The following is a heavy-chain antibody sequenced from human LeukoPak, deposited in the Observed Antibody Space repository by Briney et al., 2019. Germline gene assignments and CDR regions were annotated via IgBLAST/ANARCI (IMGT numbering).Heavy chain of an antibody. D-gene: IGHD3-9*01. V-gene: IGHV4-39*01. Sequence: PSETLSLTCTVSGGSISSSSYYWGWIRQPPGKGLEWTGSIYYSGSTYYNPSLKSRVTISVDTSKNQFSLKLSSVTAADTAVYYCARLGLKRATYYDILTGYRWFDPWGQGTLVTVSS. CDR2: IYYSGST. J-gene: IGHJ5*02. CDR3: ARLGLKRATYYDILTGYRWFDP. CDR1: GGSISSSSYY.